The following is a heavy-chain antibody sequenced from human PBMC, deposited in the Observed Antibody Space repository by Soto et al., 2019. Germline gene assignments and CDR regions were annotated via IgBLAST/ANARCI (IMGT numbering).Heavy chain of an antibody. Sequence: SETLSLTCTVSGASLTSGGYYWSWVRQPPGKGLEWIAYIYRSGSTNYNPSLKSRATISVDTSKNQFSLRLTSVTPADTAMYYCARWKYSYADLPGDWFDSWGQGTLLTVSS. CDR2: IYRSGST. V-gene: IGHV4-61*08. CDR1: GASLTSGGYY. J-gene: IGHJ5*01. CDR3: ARWKYSYADLPGDWFDS. D-gene: IGHD3-16*01.